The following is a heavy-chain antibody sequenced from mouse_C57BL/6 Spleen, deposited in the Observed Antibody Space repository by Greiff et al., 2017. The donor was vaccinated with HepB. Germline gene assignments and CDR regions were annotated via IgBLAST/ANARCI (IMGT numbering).Heavy chain of an antibody. Sequence: DVMLVESGGGLVQPKGSLKLSCAASGFTFNTYAMHWVRQAPGKGLEWVARIRSKSSNYATYYADSVKDRFTISRDDSQSMLYLQMNNLKTEDTAMYYGVRATTVVEDYAMDYWGQGTSVTVSS. J-gene: IGHJ4*01. D-gene: IGHD1-1*01. CDR3: VRATTVVEDYAMDY. CDR2: IRSKSSNYAT. CDR1: GFTFNTYA. V-gene: IGHV10-3*01.